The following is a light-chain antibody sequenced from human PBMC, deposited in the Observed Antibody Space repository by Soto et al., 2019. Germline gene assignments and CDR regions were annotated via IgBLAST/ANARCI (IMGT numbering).Light chain of an antibody. V-gene: IGKV3-20*01. CDR3: HQSGSSPPT. J-gene: IGKJ2*01. CDR2: DVS. CDR1: QSVSSSL. Sequence: EIVLTQSPGTLSLSPGEGATLSCRASQSVSSSLLAWFQQKPGQAPRLLIHDVSSRATGIPDRFSGSGSGTDFTLSISRLEPEDSALYYCHQSGSSPPTFGQGTKLEIK.